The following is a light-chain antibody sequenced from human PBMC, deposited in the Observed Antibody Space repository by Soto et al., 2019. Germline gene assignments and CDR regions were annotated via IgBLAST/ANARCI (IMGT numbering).Light chain of an antibody. Sequence: DIQMTQSPSSLSASVEDRVIITFRASQSISNHLNCYQQKPGKAPKLLIYAASSLQSGVPSRFSGSGSGTDFTLTISSLQSEDFATYYCQQSYSTPYTFGQGTRLEIK. V-gene: IGKV1-39*01. CDR3: QQSYSTPYT. J-gene: IGKJ5*01. CDR2: AAS. CDR1: QSISNH.